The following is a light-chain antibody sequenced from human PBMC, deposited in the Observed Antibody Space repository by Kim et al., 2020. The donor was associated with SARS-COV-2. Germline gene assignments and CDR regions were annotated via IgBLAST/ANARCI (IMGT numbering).Light chain of an antibody. Sequence: DIQMTQSPSSLSASVGDRVTITCRASQGITNYLAWYQQRPGKVPKLLIYAASTLQSGVPSRFTGSGSETDFTLTITSLQPEDAATYYCQQYYNAPLTFGHGTKVDIK. CDR3: QQYYNAPLT. CDR2: AAS. V-gene: IGKV1-27*01. CDR1: QGITNY. J-gene: IGKJ1*01.